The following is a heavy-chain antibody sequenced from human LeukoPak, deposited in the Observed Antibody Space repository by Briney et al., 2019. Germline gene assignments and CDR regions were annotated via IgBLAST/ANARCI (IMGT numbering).Heavy chain of an antibody. V-gene: IGHV4-39*07. Sequence: SETLSLTCTVSGGSISSSSYYWGWIRQPPGKGLEWIGSIYYSGSTYYNPSLKSRVTISVDTSKNQFSLKLSSVTAADTAVYYCARDYKDIVVVTATYYYCYYKDVWGKGTTVTVSS. J-gene: IGHJ6*03. CDR2: IYYSGST. CDR1: GGSISSSSYY. D-gene: IGHD2-21*02. CDR3: ARDYKDIVVVTATYYYCYYKDV.